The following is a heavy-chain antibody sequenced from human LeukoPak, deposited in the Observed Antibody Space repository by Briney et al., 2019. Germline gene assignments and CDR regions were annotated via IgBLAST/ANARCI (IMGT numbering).Heavy chain of an antibody. CDR1: GYTFTSYG. CDR3: ARVEGDIVVVPPAISS. V-gene: IGHV1-18*01. J-gene: IGHJ5*02. D-gene: IGHD2-2*02. CDR2: ISAYNGNT. Sequence: ASVKVSCKASGYTFTSYGISWVRQAPGQGLEWMGWISAYNGNTNYAQKLQGRVTMTTDTSTSTAYMELRSLRSDDTAVYYCARVEGDIVVVPPAISSWGQGTLVTVSS.